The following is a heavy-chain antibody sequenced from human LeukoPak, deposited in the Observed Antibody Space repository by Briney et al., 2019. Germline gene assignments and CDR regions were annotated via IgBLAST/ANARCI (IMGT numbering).Heavy chain of an antibody. D-gene: IGHD3-10*01. CDR2: IYHSEST. CDR1: GYSISSGYY. J-gene: IGHJ4*02. CDR3: AREITMVRGTDLLD. Sequence: SETLSLTCTVSGYSISSGYYWGWIRQPPGKGLEWIGSIYHSESTYYNPSLKSRVTISVDTSKNQFSLKLSSVTAADTAVYYCAREITMVRGTDLLDWGQGTLVTVSS. V-gene: IGHV4-38-2*02.